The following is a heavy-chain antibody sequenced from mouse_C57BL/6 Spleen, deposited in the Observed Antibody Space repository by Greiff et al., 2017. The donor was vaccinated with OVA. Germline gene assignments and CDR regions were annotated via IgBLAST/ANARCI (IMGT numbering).Heavy chain of an antibody. Sequence: VQLQQPGAELVKPGASVKLSCKASGYTFTSYWMHWVKQRPGQGLEWIGMIHPNSGSTNYNEKFKSKATLTVDKSSSTAYMQLSSLTSEDSAVYYCARSGSSGYGYFDYWGQGTTLTVSS. CDR1: GYTFTSYW. V-gene: IGHV1-64*01. CDR3: ARSGSSGYGYFDY. CDR2: IHPNSGST. D-gene: IGHD3-2*02. J-gene: IGHJ2*01.